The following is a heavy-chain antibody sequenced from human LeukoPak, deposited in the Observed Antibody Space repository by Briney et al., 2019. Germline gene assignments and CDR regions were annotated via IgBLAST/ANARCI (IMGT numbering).Heavy chain of an antibody. Sequence: PSGGSLRLSCAASGFTFSSYAMSWVRQAPGKGLEWVSAISGSGGSTYYADSVKGRFTISRDNSKNTLYLQMNSLRAEDTAVYYCAKDTLPGQETQLLCELDYWGQGTLVTVSS. V-gene: IGHV3-23*01. D-gene: IGHD2-2*01. CDR3: AKDTLPGQETQLLCELDY. CDR2: ISGSGGST. J-gene: IGHJ4*02. CDR1: GFTFSSYA.